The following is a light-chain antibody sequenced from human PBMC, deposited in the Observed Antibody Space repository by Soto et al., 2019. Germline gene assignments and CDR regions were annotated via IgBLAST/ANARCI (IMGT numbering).Light chain of an antibody. CDR1: QAVNSW. V-gene: IGKV1-12*01. CDR3: QQSNNHPIS. Sequence: DNQLTQSPSSIPSFVGDRVTITCRASQAVNSWLAWFQQKPGMAPKLVIYEVSSLQSGVPSRFSGSGSGTEFTLTISSLQPEDFATYYCQQSNNHPISFGQGTRLEIK. J-gene: IGKJ5*01. CDR2: EVS.